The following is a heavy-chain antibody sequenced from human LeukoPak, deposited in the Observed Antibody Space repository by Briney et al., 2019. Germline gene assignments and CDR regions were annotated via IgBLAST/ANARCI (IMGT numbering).Heavy chain of an antibody. V-gene: IGHV4-39*07. D-gene: IGHD6-13*01. Sequence: SETLSLTCTVSGGSISSSSYYWGWIRQPPGKGLEWIGSIYYSGSTYYNPSLKSRVTISVDTSKNQFSLKLSSVTAADTAVYYCARDWQQQVRGWFDPWGQGTLVTVSS. CDR1: GGSISSSSYY. J-gene: IGHJ5*02. CDR3: ARDWQQQVRGWFDP. CDR2: IYYSGST.